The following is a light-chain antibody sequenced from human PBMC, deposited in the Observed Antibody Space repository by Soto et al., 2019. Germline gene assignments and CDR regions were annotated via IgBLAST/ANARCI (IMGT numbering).Light chain of an antibody. J-gene: IGKJ1*01. CDR2: GAS. CDR3: QQYGSSSWT. Sequence: EIVMTQSPGTLSVSPGDRATLSCRASQSVSSSLAWYQQKPGQAPRLLILGASTRATGIPARFSGSGSGTDFTLTISRLEPEDFAVYYCQQYGSSSWTFGQGTKVDIK. CDR1: QSVSSS. V-gene: IGKV3-20*01.